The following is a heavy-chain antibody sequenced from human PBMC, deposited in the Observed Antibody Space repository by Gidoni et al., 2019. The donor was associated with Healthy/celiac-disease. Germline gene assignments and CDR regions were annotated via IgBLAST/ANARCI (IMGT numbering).Heavy chain of an antibody. V-gene: IGHV1-69*01. CDR2: ILPIFGTA. Sequence: VQLVQSGAEVKKPGSPVKVSCKASGGTFSSYAISVVRQAPGQGLEWMGGILPIFGTATYAQKFQGRVTITADESTSTAYMELSSLRSEDTAVYYCAREERYDFWSGFDYWGQGTLVTVSS. D-gene: IGHD3-3*01. CDR3: AREERYDFWSGFDY. CDR1: GGTFSSYA. J-gene: IGHJ4*02.